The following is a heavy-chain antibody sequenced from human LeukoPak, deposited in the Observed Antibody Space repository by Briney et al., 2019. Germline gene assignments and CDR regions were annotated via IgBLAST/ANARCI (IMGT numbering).Heavy chain of an antibody. D-gene: IGHD1-26*01. CDR1: GGSFSGYY. CDR3: ARVSSSYGTNFDY. CDR2: INHSGST. Sequence: PSETLSLTFAVYGGSFSGYYWGWIPQAPGQGLEWIGEINHSGSTNLNPSLKSRVTISVDTSKNQFSLRLSSVTAADTAVYYCARVSSSYGTNFDYWGQGTLVTVSS. V-gene: IGHV4-34*01. J-gene: IGHJ4*02.